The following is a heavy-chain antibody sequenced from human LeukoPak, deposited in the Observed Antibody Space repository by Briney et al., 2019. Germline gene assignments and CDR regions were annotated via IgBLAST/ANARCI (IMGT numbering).Heavy chain of an antibody. CDR3: ARGHLGLSP. Sequence: SETLSLTCTVSGGSISGYSWTWIRKPPGQGLEWIGYFHNSRTTSYNPSLTGRVTISVDTAMDQISLKLNSVAAADTAVYYCARGHLGLSPWGQGTLVTVSS. CDR2: FHNSRTT. V-gene: IGHV4-59*01. J-gene: IGHJ5*02. D-gene: IGHD3-10*01. CDR1: GGSISGYS.